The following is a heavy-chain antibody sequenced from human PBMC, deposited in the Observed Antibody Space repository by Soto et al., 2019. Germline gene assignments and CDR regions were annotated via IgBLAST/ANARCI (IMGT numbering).Heavy chain of an antibody. Sequence: SLRLSCAASGFTFSSYSMNWVRQAPGKGLEWVSYISSSSSTIYYADSVKGRFTISRDNAKNSLYLQMDSLRDEDTAVYYCARVFQIAAAVPYYFDYWGQGTLVTVSS. D-gene: IGHD6-13*01. V-gene: IGHV3-48*02. J-gene: IGHJ4*02. CDR3: ARVFQIAAAVPYYFDY. CDR2: ISSSSSTI. CDR1: GFTFSSYS.